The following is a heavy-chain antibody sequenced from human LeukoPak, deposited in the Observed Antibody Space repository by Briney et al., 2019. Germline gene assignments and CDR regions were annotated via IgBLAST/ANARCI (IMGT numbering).Heavy chain of an antibody. J-gene: IGHJ3*02. CDR2: IYYSGST. CDR3: ARDQGYCSSTSCALDI. Sequence: SETLSLTCTVSGGSISSYYWSWIRQPPGKGLEWIGYIYYSGSTNYNPSLKSRVTISVDTSKNQFSLKLSSVTAADTAVYYCARDQGYCSSTSCALDIWGQGTMVTVSS. D-gene: IGHD2-2*01. CDR1: GGSISSYY. V-gene: IGHV4-59*01.